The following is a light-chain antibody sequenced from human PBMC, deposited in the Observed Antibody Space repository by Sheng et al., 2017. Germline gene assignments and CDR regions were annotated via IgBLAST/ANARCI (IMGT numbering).Light chain of an antibody. J-gene: IGKJ3*01. CDR2: GAS. CDR3: QQYGSSRFT. V-gene: IGKV3-20*01. Sequence: EIVLTQSPGTLSLSPGERATLSCRASQSVSSIYLAWYQQKPGQAPRLLIYGASSRATGIPDRFSGRGSGTDFTLTISRLEPEDFAVYYCQQYGSSRFTFGPGTTV. CDR1: QSVSSIY.